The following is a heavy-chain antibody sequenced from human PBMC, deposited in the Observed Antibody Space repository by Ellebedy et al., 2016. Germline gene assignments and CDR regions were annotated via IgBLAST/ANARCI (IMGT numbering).Heavy chain of an antibody. V-gene: IGHV3-23*01. CDR2: VGRSGDRT. Sequence: GGSLRLSCAASGFTVSSNYMSWVRQAPGKGLEWVSGVGRSGDRTYYADSVKGRFTISRDKSKNTLFLQMNSLRVEDTAVYYCANYWGHWGQGTLVTVSS. CDR3: ANYWGH. CDR1: GFTVSSNY. D-gene: IGHD7-27*01. J-gene: IGHJ4*02.